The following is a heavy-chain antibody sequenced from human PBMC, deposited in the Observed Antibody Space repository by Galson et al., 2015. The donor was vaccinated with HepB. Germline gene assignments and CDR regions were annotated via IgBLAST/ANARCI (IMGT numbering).Heavy chain of an antibody. D-gene: IGHD3-22*01. J-gene: IGHJ4*02. CDR1: GYSFTSYW. V-gene: IGHV5-10-1*01. CDR2: IGPSDSYT. Sequence: QSGAEVKKPGESLRISCKGSGYSFTSYWISWVRQMPGKGLEWMGRIGPSDSYTNYSPSFQGHVTISADKSISTAYLQWSSLKASDTAMYYCARHVGYYDSSGPPIVDYWGQGTLVTVSS. CDR3: ARHVGYYDSSGPPIVDY.